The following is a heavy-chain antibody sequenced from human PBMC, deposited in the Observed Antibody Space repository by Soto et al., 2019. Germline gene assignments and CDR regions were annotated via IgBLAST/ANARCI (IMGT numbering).Heavy chain of an antibody. D-gene: IGHD6-13*01. Sequence: GASVKVSCKASGYTFTGYYMHWVRQAPGQGLEWMGWINPNSGGTNSAQKFQGRVTMTRDTSISTAYMELSRLRSDDTAVYYCARDFGSEEPYSLGLIAAAGYAYYYYGTDVWGQGTTVTVSS. CDR3: ARDFGSEEPYSLGLIAAAGYAYYYYGTDV. V-gene: IGHV1-2*02. J-gene: IGHJ6*02. CDR2: INPNSGGT. CDR1: GYTFTGYY.